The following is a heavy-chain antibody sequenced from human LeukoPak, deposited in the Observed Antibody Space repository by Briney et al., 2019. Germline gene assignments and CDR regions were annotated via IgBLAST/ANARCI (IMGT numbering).Heavy chain of an antibody. CDR2: INHNGNVN. D-gene: IGHD4-17*01. Sequence: GGSLRLSCAASGFTFSSYWMNWARQAPGKGLEWVASINHNGNVNYYVDSVKGRFTISRDNAKNSLYLQMSNLRAEDTAVYYCARDRETTDFGDYVYYYYSLDVWGQGTTVTVSS. J-gene: IGHJ6*02. V-gene: IGHV3-7*03. CDR3: ARDRETTDFGDYVYYYYSLDV. CDR1: GFTFSSYW.